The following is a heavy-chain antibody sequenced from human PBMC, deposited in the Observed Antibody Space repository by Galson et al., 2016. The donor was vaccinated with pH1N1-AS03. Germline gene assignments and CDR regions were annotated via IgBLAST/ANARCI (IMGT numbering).Heavy chain of an antibody. CDR1: GDSISSGDYS. D-gene: IGHD2-15*01. CDR2: VYESGRT. J-gene: IGHJ5*02. V-gene: IGHV4-30-2*01. CDR3: ARDRTYCSGGSCYADGYDP. Sequence: LSLTCVVSGDSISSGDYSWSWIRQTPGKGLESIGYVYESGRTYFSPSLKSRVTISIDRSKNQFSLELKSVTAADTAVYYCARDRTYCSGGSCYADGYDPWGQGILVTVSS.